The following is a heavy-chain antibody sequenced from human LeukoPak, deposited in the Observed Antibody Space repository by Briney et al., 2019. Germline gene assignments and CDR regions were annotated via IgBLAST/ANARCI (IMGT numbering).Heavy chain of an antibody. V-gene: IGHV4-4*07. D-gene: IGHD6-19*01. CDR3: ARASRSPVAGTKRIYYFDY. CDR2: IYTSRST. CDR1: GGSISSYY. J-gene: IGHJ4*02. Sequence: PSETLSLTCTVSGGSISSYYWSWIRQPAGKGLEWIGRIYTSRSTNYNPSLKSRVTMSVDTSKNQFSLKLSSVTAADTAVYYCARASRSPVAGTKRIYYFDYWGQGTLVTVSS.